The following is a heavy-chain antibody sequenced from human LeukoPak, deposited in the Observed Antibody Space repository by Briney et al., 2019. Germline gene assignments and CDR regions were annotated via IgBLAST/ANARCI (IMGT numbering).Heavy chain of an antibody. Sequence: SETLSLTCTVSGGSISSSSYYWGWIRQPPGKGLEWIGSIYYSGSTYYNPSLKSRVTISVDTSKNQFSLKLSSVTAADTAVYYCARLYVVRGSFVYWGQGTLVTVSP. J-gene: IGHJ4*02. D-gene: IGHD3-10*01. CDR3: ARLYVVRGSFVY. V-gene: IGHV4-39*01. CDR2: IYYSGST. CDR1: GGSISSSSYY.